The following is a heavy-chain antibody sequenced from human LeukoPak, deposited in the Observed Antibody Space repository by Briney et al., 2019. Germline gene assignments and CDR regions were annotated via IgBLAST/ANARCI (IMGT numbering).Heavy chain of an antibody. J-gene: IGHJ6*03. CDR3: AREHYSSLDYYYYYMDV. Sequence: ASVKVSCKASGYTFTTYGISWVRQAPGQGLEWMGWISPYNGNTNYAQKLQGRVTMTTDTSTSTAYMELRSLRSDDTAVYYCAREHYSSLDYYYYYMDVWGKGTTVTVSS. CDR2: ISPYNGNT. D-gene: IGHD6-13*01. V-gene: IGHV1-18*01. CDR1: GYTFTTYG.